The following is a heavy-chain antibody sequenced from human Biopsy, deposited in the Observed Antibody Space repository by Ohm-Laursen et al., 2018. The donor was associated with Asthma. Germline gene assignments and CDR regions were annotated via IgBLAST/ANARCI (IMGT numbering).Heavy chain of an antibody. CDR2: IKEDGSEK. V-gene: IGHV3-7*05. CDR3: ARDVDLRSVY. J-gene: IGHJ4*01. CDR1: GFTFSTSC. Sequence: SLRLSCSASGFTFSTSCMTWVRQAPGKGLEWVANIKEDGSEKNYVHSVKGRFTISRDNGRNSLYLQMNSLRAEETAVYYLARDVDLRSVYWGQGTLATVSS. D-gene: IGHD2-15*01.